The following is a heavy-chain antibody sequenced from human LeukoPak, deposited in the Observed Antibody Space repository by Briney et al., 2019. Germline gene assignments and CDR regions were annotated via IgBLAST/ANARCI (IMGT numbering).Heavy chain of an antibody. CDR3: AGRGYSGWSYYYYYMDV. CDR2: IIPIFGTA. D-gene: IGHD6-19*01. Sequence: SVKVSCKASGGTFSSYAISWVRQAPGQGLEWMGGIIPIFGTANYAQKFQGRVTINTDESTSTAYMELSSLRSEDTAVYYCAGRGYSGWSYYYYYMDVWGKGTTVTVSS. CDR1: GGTFSSYA. V-gene: IGHV1-69*05. J-gene: IGHJ6*03.